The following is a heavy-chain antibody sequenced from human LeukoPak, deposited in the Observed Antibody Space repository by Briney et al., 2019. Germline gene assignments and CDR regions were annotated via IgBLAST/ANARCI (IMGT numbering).Heavy chain of an antibody. CDR3: ARDHNYDILVDY. Sequence: GGSLRLSCVASGFNFVNYNMGWVRQAPGKGLEWISSISGTSTSIYYADSLKGRFTISRDNAENSLYLQMNSLRAEDTAVYYCARDHNYDILVDYWGQGTLVTVSS. CDR2: ISGTSTSI. D-gene: IGHD3-9*01. J-gene: IGHJ4*02. V-gene: IGHV3-21*01. CDR1: GFNFVNYN.